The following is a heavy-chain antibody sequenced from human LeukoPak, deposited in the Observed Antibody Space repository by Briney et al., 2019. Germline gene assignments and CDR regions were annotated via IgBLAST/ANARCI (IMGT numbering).Heavy chain of an antibody. CDR1: GYTFTSYD. V-gene: IGHV1-8*02. Sequence: GASVKVSCKASGYTFTSYDINWVRQATGQGLEWMGWMNPNSGNTGYAQKFQGRVTMTEDTSTDTAYMELSSLRSEDTAVYYCATSSFSKDIVVVPAAIDYWGQGTLVTVSS. J-gene: IGHJ4*02. CDR3: ATSSFSKDIVVVPAAIDY. D-gene: IGHD2-2*01. CDR2: MNPNSGNT.